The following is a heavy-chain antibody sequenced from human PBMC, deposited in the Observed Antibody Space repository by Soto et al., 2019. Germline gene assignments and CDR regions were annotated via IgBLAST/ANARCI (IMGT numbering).Heavy chain of an antibody. CDR1: GGSISSYY. V-gene: IGHV4-59*01. Sequence: PSEALSLTCTVSGGSISSYYWSWIRQPPGKGLEWIGYIYYSGSTNYNPSLKSRVTISVDTSKNQFSLKLSSVTAADTAVYYCARGLRYFEWLSSGQGTLVTVYS. J-gene: IGHJ5*02. CDR2: IYYSGST. D-gene: IGHD3-9*01. CDR3: ARGLRYFEWLS.